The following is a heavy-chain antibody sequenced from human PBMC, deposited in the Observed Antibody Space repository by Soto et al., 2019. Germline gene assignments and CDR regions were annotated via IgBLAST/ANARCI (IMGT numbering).Heavy chain of an antibody. Sequence: LSLTCTVSGGSISSYYWSWIRQPPGKGLEWIGYIYYSGSTNYNPSLKSRVTISVDTSKNQFSLKLSSVTAADTAVYYCAGTPDYGDVVYYFDYWGQGTLVTVSS. J-gene: IGHJ4*02. CDR3: AGTPDYGDVVYYFDY. V-gene: IGHV4-59*01. CDR1: GGSISSYY. CDR2: IYYSGST. D-gene: IGHD4-17*01.